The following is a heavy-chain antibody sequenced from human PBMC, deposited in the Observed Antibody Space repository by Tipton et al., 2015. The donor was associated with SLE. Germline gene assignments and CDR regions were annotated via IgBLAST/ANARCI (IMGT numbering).Heavy chain of an antibody. V-gene: IGHV4-61*01. CDR1: GGSVSSGSYY. CDR3: ARTPQGAFDI. CDR2: INHSGST. Sequence: TLSLTCAVSGGSVSSGSYYWSWIRQPPGKGLEWIGEINHSGSTNYNPSLKSRVTISVDTSKNQFSLKLSSVTAADTAVYYCARTPQGAFDIWGQGTMVTVSS. J-gene: IGHJ3*02.